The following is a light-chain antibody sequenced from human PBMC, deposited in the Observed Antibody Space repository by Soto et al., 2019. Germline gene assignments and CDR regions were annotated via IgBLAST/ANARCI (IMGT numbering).Light chain of an antibody. CDR1: QSISSW. CDR3: QQYNSSSPET. Sequence: DIQMTQSPSTLSASVGDRVTITCRASQSISSWLAWYQQKPGKAPKLLIYKASSLESGVPSRFSGSGSGTEFTLTISSLQPDDFATTYCQQYNSSSPETFGQGTKVEIK. V-gene: IGKV1-5*03. J-gene: IGKJ1*01. CDR2: KAS.